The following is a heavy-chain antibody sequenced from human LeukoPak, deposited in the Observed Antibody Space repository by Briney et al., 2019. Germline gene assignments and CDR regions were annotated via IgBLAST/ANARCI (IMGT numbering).Heavy chain of an antibody. Sequence: ASVKVSCKASGYTFTGYYMHWVRQAPGQGLEWMGWINPNSGGTNYAQKLQGRVTMTRDTSISTAYMELSRLRSDDTAVYYCATLYCSSTSCLDPWGQGTLVTVSS. J-gene: IGHJ5*02. CDR2: INPNSGGT. V-gene: IGHV1-2*02. CDR1: GYTFTGYY. CDR3: ATLYCSSTSCLDP. D-gene: IGHD2-2*01.